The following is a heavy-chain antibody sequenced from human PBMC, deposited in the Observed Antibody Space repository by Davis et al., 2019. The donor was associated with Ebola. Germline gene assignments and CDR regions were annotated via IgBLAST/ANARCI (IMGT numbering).Heavy chain of an antibody. Sequence: SETLSLTCAVYGESFSGYYWSWIRQPPGKGLEWIGEINHSGSTDYTPSLESRVTISADRSKNQFSLKLSFVTAADTAVYYCASQAGAMEKLFDYWGQGTLVTVSS. D-gene: IGHD2-2*01. J-gene: IGHJ4*01. CDR3: ASQAGAMEKLFDY. CDR2: INHSGST. CDR1: GESFSGYY. V-gene: IGHV4-34*01.